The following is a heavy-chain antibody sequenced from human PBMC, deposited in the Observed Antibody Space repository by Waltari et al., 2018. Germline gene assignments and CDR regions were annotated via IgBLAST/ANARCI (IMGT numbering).Heavy chain of an antibody. V-gene: IGHV3-11*04. Sequence: GWSLRLSCVGSGFTFKDHYMGWIRQAPGKGLEWVAYISSGGSIRKYADSVKGRFTISRDDTNNLLFLQMNSLRGDDAAEYYCARDKWDPRRVYYGMDVWGQGTTVTVSS. D-gene: IGHD1-26*01. CDR2: ISSGGSIR. CDR3: ARDKWDPRRVYYGMDV. CDR1: GFTFKDHY. J-gene: IGHJ6*01.